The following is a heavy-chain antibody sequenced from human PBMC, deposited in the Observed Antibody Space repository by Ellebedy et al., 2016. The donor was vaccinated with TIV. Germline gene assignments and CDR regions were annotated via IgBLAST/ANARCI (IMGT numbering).Heavy chain of an antibody. Sequence: ASVKVSXXASGHTFTAYGIHWVRQAPGQRLEWMGWTNTGNGNTKYSQTFQGRVTITRDTSATTAYMELSSLMSEDTAVYYCATREWQDPMDVWGQGTTVTVSS. CDR1: GHTFTAYG. J-gene: IGHJ6*02. V-gene: IGHV1-3*04. D-gene: IGHD3-3*01. CDR2: TNTGNGNT. CDR3: ATREWQDPMDV.